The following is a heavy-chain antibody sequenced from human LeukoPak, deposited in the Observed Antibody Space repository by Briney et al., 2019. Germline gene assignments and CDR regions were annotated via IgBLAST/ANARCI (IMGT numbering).Heavy chain of an antibody. CDR2: ISAYNGNT. CDR1: GYTFTSYG. V-gene: IGHV1-18*01. CDR3: ARGKVGVRGKRSYYYYMDV. D-gene: IGHD3-10*01. J-gene: IGHJ6*03. Sequence: ASVKVSCKASGYTFTSYGISWVRQAPGQGLEWMGWISAYNGNTNYAQKLQGRVTMTRNTSISTAYMELSSLRSEDTAVYYCARGKVGVRGKRSYYYYMDVWGKGTTVTISS.